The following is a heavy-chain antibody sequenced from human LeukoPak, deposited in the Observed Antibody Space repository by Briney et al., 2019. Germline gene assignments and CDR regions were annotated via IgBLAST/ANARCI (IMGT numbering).Heavy chain of an antibody. CDR1: GYTFTSYA. Sequence: GASVKVSCKASGYTFTSYAMHWVRQAPGQRLEWMGWINAGIGNTKYSQKFQGRVTITRDTSASTAYMELSSLRSEDTAVYYCARESLLWFGELLDYFDYWGQGTLVTVSS. D-gene: IGHD3-10*01. J-gene: IGHJ4*02. V-gene: IGHV1-3*01. CDR3: ARESLLWFGELLDYFDY. CDR2: INAGIGNT.